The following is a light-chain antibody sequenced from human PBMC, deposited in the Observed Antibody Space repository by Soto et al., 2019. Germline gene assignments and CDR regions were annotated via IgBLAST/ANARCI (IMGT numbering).Light chain of an antibody. CDR2: DAS. V-gene: IGKV3-11*01. Sequence: EIVLTQSPATLSLSPGERATLSCRASQSVSSYLAWFQQKPGQAPRLLIYDASNRATGIPARFIGSGSGTDFTLTISSLEPEDFAVYYCQQRSNWQRTFGQGTKVEIK. J-gene: IGKJ1*01. CDR3: QQRSNWQRT. CDR1: QSVSSY.